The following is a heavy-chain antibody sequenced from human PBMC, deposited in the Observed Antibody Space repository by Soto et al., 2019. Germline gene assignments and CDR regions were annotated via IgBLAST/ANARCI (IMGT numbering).Heavy chain of an antibody. D-gene: IGHD6-13*01. CDR1: GYTFTSYG. CDR3: VRRHVSATGIDWFDP. V-gene: IGHV1-3*01. Sequence: QVQLVQSGTEVMKPGASVKVSCKASGYTFTSYGIHWVRQAPGQRLEWMGWINAANGDTKYSPKFQGRVTITRDTSASTAYMELSSLRSEDTAVCYCVRRHVSATGIDWFDPWGQGTLVTVSS. CDR2: INAANGDT. J-gene: IGHJ5*02.